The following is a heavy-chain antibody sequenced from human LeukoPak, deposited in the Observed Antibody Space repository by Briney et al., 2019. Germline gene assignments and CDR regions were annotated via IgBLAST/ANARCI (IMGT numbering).Heavy chain of an antibody. CDR2: INTNTGNP. Sequence: ASVKVSCKASGYTFTSYAMNWVRQAPGQGLEWMGWINTNTGNPTYAQGFTGRFVFSLDTSVSTAYLQISSLKAEDTAVYYCARDTYYYDSSGYYRSKVAFDYWGQGTLVTVSS. CDR3: ARDTYYYDSSGYYRSKVAFDY. D-gene: IGHD3-22*01. CDR1: GYTFTSYA. J-gene: IGHJ4*02. V-gene: IGHV7-4-1*02.